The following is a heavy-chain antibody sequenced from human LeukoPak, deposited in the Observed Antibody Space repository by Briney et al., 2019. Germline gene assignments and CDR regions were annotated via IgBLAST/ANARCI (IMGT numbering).Heavy chain of an antibody. D-gene: IGHD3-22*01. CDR2: ISYDGSNK. J-gene: IGHJ4*02. Sequence: PGGSLRLSCAASGFTFSSYGMHWVRQAPGKGLEWVAVISYDGSNKYYADSVKGRFTISRDNSKNTLYLQMNSLRAEDTAVYYCANEDPATYYYDSSAVSPPVYWGQGTLVTVSS. CDR3: ANEDPATYYYDSSAVSPPVY. CDR1: GFTFSSYG. V-gene: IGHV3-30*18.